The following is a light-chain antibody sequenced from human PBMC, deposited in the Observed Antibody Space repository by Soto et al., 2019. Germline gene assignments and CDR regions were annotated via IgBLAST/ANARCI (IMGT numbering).Light chain of an antibody. CDR3: QHHNDWVKT. J-gene: IGKJ2*01. V-gene: IGKV3D-15*01. CDR1: QSVDNK. Sequence: EIVMTQSPATLSVSPGESATLSCRASQSVDNKLAWYQQKPGQAPRLLIYYASTRATGVPARFSGSGSGTESTLTISSLQSEDFAVYYCQHHNDWVKTFGQGTKLEI. CDR2: YAS.